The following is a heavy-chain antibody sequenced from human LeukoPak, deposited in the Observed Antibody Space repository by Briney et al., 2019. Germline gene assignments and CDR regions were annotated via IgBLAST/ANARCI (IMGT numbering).Heavy chain of an antibody. CDR3: AKGYYDSSFFPPSFDY. J-gene: IGHJ4*02. Sequence: GGSLRLSCAASGFTFSSYAMSWVRQAPGKGLEWVSAISGSGGSTYYADSVKGRFTISRDNSKNTLYLQMNSLRAEDTAVYYCAKGYYDSSFFPPSFDYWGQGTLVTVSS. V-gene: IGHV3-23*01. CDR2: ISGSGGST. CDR1: GFTFSSYA. D-gene: IGHD3-22*01.